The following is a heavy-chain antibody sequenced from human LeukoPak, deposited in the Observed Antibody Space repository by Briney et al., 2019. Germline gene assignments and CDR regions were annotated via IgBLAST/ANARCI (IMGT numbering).Heavy chain of an antibody. Sequence: PGGSLRLSCAASGLTFSSYAMNWVRQAPGKGLEWVSSISSKSEYIYYGDSVKGRFIISRDDAKKSLYLQMNSLRVEDTAIYYCARGFGAGRAFDIWGQGTLVTVSS. D-gene: IGHD3-10*01. J-gene: IGHJ3*02. CDR1: GLTFSSYA. CDR2: ISSKSEYI. V-gene: IGHV3-21*01. CDR3: ARGFGAGRAFDI.